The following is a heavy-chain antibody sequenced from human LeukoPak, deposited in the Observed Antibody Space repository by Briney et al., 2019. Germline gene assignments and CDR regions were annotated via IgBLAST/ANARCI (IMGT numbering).Heavy chain of an antibody. J-gene: IGHJ4*02. CDR3: ASGYYDILTGYYNEHYFDY. V-gene: IGHV4-39*01. CDR1: GGSISSSSYY. CDR2: IYYSGST. D-gene: IGHD3-9*01. Sequence: SETLSLTCTVSGGSISSSSYYWGWIRQPPGKGLEWIGSIYYSGSTYYNPSLKSRVTISVDTSKNQFSLKLSSVTAADTAVYYCASGYYDILTGYYNEHYFDYWGQGTLVTVSS.